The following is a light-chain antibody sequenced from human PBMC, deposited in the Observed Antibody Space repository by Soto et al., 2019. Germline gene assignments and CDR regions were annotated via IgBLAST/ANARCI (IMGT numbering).Light chain of an antibody. CDR3: QQYYSYPRT. CDR2: AAS. CDR1: QSIGTY. Sequence: DIQMTQSPSSLSASVGDRVTITCRASQSIGTYLNWYLQKPGKAPQLLIHAASSLQTGVPSRFSGSGSGTEFTLTISSLQPEDFATYYCQQYYSYPRTFGQGPKVDI. J-gene: IGKJ1*01. V-gene: IGKV1-39*01.